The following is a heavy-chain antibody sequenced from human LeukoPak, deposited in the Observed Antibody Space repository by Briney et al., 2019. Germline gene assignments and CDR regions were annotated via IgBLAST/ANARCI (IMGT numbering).Heavy chain of an antibody. J-gene: IGHJ4*02. CDR2: IYHSGST. Sequence: SETLSLTCSVSTDYTNTYYWSWIRQSPRKGLAWIGHIYHSGSTDYNPSLKSRVTISIDMSKREFSLTLTSVTVAAKAMYYCVRLRWELLAPYFDHWGQGAFVIVSS. V-gene: IGHV4-59*01. CDR1: TDYTNTYY. D-gene: IGHD2-15*01. CDR3: VRLRWELLAPYFDH.